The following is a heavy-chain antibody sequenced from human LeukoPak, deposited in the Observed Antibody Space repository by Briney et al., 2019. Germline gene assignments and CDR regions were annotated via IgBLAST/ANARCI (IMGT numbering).Heavy chain of an antibody. CDR3: ARFPPYGDYYYYYGMDV. CDR1: GGSISSYY. V-gene: IGHV4-59*12. J-gene: IGHJ6*02. D-gene: IGHD4-17*01. Sequence: SETLSLTCTVSGGSISSYYWSWIRRPPGKGLEWIGYIYYSGSTNYNPSLKSRVTISVDTSKNQFSLKLSSVTAADTAVYYCARFPPYGDYYYYYGMDVWGQGTTVTVSS. CDR2: IYYSGST.